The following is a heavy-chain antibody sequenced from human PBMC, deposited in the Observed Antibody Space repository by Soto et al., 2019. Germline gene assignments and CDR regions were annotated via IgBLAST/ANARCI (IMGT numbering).Heavy chain of an antibody. J-gene: IGHJ4*02. CDR2: INHSGST. CDR3: ARGQGSSWYGLFCDY. V-gene: IGHV4-34*01. D-gene: IGHD6-13*01. CDR1: GGSFSGYY. Sequence: PSETLSLTCAVYGGSFSGYYWSWIRQPPGKGLEWIGEINHSGSTNYNPSLKSRVTISVDTSKNQFSLKLSSVTAADTAVYYCARGQGSSWYGLFCDYWGQGTMGTVSS.